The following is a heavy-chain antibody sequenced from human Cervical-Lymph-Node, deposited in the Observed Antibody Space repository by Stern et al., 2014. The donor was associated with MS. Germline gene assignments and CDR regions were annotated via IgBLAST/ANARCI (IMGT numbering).Heavy chain of an antibody. CDR3: ARQTTAWASDV. Sequence: QLVQSGAELIRPGESLKISCKGSGFKFSIYWIAWERQMPGKGLEWMGLIYPGDSAPRYSPSFQGQVTMSADKSTSTASLQWSSLNASDPAMYFCARQTTAWASDVWGQGTLVTVSS. CDR1: GFKFSIYW. J-gene: IGHJ4*02. CDR2: IYPGDSAP. D-gene: IGHD1-14*01. V-gene: IGHV5-51*01.